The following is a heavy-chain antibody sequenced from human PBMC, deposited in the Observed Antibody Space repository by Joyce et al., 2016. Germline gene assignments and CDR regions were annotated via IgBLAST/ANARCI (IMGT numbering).Heavy chain of an antibody. V-gene: IGHV1-24*01. Sequence: QVVLVQSGPEVKKPGASVPISCKVSGSTLTDLSIHWVRQAPENGLEWVGGFGPEEGALSDGHRSEDRGTMSDDSSSQTAKVVLTSLRPDDTAVYWCAGLRHHDTYGLDVWGQGTTVTVSS. J-gene: IGHJ6*02. D-gene: IGHD1-1*01. CDR3: AGLRHHDTYGLDV. CDR1: GSTLTDLS. CDR2: FGPEEGAL.